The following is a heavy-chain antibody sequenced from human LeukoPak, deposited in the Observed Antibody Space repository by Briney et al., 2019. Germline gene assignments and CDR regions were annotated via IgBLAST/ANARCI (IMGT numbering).Heavy chain of an antibody. Sequence: GGSLRLSCAASGFTFTNYAMSWVRQAPGKGLEWVSSISGNGGHTYYADSVKGRCTISRDNSKNTLYHQMTSLRAEDTAVYYCARDRGMVRGVNTYYYYGMDVWGQGTTVTVSS. CDR3: ARDRGMVRGVNTYYYYGMDV. CDR1: GFTFTNYA. J-gene: IGHJ6*02. CDR2: ISGNGGHT. V-gene: IGHV3-23*01. D-gene: IGHD3-10*01.